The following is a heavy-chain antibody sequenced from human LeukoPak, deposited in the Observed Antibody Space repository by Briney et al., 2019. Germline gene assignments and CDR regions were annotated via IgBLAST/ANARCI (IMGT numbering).Heavy chain of an antibody. J-gene: IGHJ6*03. V-gene: IGHV4-38-2*02. CDR3: ARDRGIAAAGTDCYDYYMDV. CDR1: GYSISSGNY. Sequence: SETLSLTCTVSGYSISSGNYWGWIRQPPGKGLEGIGSIYYSGSTYYNPSLNRRGITSVDTTKNQFPLKLSSVTAAGTAVYYCARDRGIAAAGTDCYDYYMDVWGKGAPCTISS. CDR2: IYYSGST. D-gene: IGHD6-13*01.